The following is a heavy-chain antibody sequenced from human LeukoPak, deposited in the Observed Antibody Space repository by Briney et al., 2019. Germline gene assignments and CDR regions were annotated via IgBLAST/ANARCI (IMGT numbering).Heavy chain of an antibody. CDR1: GFTLSSYS. D-gene: IGHD4-23*01. V-gene: IGHV3-21*01. CDR3: ARDATVVSDY. CDR2: ISSSSGYI. J-gene: IGHJ4*02. Sequence: GGSLRLSCAASGFTLSSYSMSWVRQAPGKGLEWVSSISSSSGYIYYADSVKGRFTISRDNAKNSLYLQMNSLRAEDTAVYYCARDATVVSDYWGQGTLVTVSS.